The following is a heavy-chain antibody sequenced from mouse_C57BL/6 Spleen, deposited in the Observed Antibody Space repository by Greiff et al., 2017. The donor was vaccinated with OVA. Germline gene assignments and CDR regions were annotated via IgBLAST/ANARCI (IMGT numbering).Heavy chain of an antibody. J-gene: IGHJ3*01. D-gene: IGHD2-4*01. CDR1: GYTFTSYG. Sequence: QVQLQQSGAELARPGASVKLSCKASGYTFTSYGISWVKQRTGQGLEWIGEIYPRSGNTYYNEKFKGKATLTVDTSSSTAYMQLSSLTSEDSAVYYCARYRDYAFAYWGQGTLVTVSA. V-gene: IGHV1-81*01. CDR2: IYPRSGNT. CDR3: ARYRDYAFAY.